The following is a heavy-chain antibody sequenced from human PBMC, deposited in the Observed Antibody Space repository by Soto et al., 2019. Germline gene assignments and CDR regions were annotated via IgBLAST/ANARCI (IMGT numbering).Heavy chain of an antibody. CDR2: ISGSGGST. D-gene: IGHD2-21*01. CDR1: GFTFSSYA. V-gene: IGHV3-23*01. J-gene: IGHJ6*02. Sequence: GGSLRLSCAASGFTFSSYAMSWVRQAPGKGLEWVSAISGSGGSTYYADSVKGRFTISRDNSKNTLYLQMNSLRAEDTAVYYCAKCYWGIYYYGMDVWGQGTTVTVSS. CDR3: AKCYWGIYYYGMDV.